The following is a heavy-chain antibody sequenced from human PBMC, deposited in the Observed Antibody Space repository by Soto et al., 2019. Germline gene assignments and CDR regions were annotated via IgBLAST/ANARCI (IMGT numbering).Heavy chain of an antibody. Sequence: RGESLKISCKGSGYSFTSYWIGWVRQMPGKGLEWMGIIYPGDSDTRYSPSFQGQVTISADKSISTAYLQWSSLKASDTAMYYCARHFRYSSGWKHPAASYNWFDPWGQGTLVT. CDR1: GYSFTSYW. J-gene: IGHJ5*02. D-gene: IGHD6-19*01. CDR2: IYPGDSDT. CDR3: ARHFRYSSGWKHPAASYNWFDP. V-gene: IGHV5-51*01.